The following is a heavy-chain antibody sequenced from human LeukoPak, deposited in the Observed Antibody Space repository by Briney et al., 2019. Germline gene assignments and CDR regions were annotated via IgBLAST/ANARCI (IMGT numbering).Heavy chain of an antibody. Sequence: GGSLRLSCAASGFTFSDYGMHWVRQAPGKGLEWVAAISYDGNNQYYADSVKGRFTFSRDNSKNTLYLQMNSLRVEDTAVYYCAKDTDLAGFDYWGQGTLVTVSS. J-gene: IGHJ4*02. V-gene: IGHV3-30*18. CDR2: ISYDGNNQ. D-gene: IGHD3-16*01. CDR1: GFTFSDYG. CDR3: AKDTDLAGFDY.